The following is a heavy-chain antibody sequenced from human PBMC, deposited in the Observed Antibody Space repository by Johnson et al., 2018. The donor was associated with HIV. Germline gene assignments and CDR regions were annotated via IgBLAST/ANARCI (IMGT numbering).Heavy chain of an antibody. CDR2: ISYDGSNK. V-gene: IGHV3-30*04. CDR3: AKGMDYYDSSGYYRRVYDAFDI. D-gene: IGHD3-22*01. J-gene: IGHJ3*02. CDR1: GFTFSSYA. Sequence: QVQLVESGGGVVQPGRSLRLSCAASGFTFSSYAMHWVREAPGKGLEWVAVISYDGSNKYYADSVKGRFTISRDTSKNTLYLQMNSLRAEDTAVYYCAKGMDYYDSSGYYRRVYDAFDIWGQGTMVTVSS.